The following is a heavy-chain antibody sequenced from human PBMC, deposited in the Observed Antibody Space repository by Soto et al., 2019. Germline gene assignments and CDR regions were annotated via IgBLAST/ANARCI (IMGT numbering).Heavy chain of an antibody. CDR1: GGSFSGYY. J-gene: IGHJ4*02. CDR2: INHSGST. Sequence: QVQLQQWGAGLLKPSETLSLTCAVYGGSFSGYYWSWIRQPPGKGLEWIGEINHSGSTNYNPSLKRRVTISVDTSKNQFALKLSSVTAADTAVYYCARGLWDSGSYSGLDYWGQGTLVTVSS. CDR3: ARGLWDSGSYSGLDY. D-gene: IGHD1-26*01. V-gene: IGHV4-34*01.